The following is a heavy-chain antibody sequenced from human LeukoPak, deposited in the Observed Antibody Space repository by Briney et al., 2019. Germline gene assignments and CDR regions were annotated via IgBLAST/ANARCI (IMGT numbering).Heavy chain of an antibody. J-gene: IGHJ5*02. Sequence: GGSLRLSCVASGSVSSYNMNWVRQAPGRGLEWVSLITSSGTAIYYADSVRGRFTISRDNAKNSLFLQVNSLRAEDTAVYYCARKLYYYNSGGSVGHAGWFDPWGQGTLVTVSS. CDR2: ITSSGTAI. CDR3: ARKLYYYNSGGSVGHAGWFDP. V-gene: IGHV3-21*04. D-gene: IGHD3-22*01. CDR1: GSVSSYN.